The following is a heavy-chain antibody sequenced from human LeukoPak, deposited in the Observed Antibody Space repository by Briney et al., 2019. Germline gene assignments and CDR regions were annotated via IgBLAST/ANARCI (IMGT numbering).Heavy chain of an antibody. CDR2: MYHNGST. Sequence: SETLSLTCTVSGGSISSYSYYWGWIRQPPGKGLEWIGSMYHNGSTYYNPSLKSRVTISVDTSKNQFSLRLSSVTAADTAVYYCARMRYTYGYNFDYWGQGTLVTVSS. CDR1: GGSISSYSYY. D-gene: IGHD5-18*01. V-gene: IGHV4-39*01. CDR3: ARMRYTYGYNFDY. J-gene: IGHJ4*02.